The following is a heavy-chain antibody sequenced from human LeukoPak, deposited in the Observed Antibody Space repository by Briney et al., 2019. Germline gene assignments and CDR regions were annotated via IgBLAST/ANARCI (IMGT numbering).Heavy chain of an antibody. CDR2: IYYSGST. Sequence: PSGTLSLTCTVSGGSISSSSYYWGWIRQPPGKGLEWIGSIYYSGSTYYNPSLKSRVTISVDTSKNQFSLKLSSVTAADTAVYYCARGPSDFDYWGQGTLVTLSS. CDR1: GGSISSSSYY. J-gene: IGHJ4*02. V-gene: IGHV4-39*01. CDR3: ARGPSDFDY.